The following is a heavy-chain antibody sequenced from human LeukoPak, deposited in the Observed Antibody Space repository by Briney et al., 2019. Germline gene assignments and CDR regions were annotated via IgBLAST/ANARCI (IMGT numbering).Heavy chain of an antibody. Sequence: SETLSLTCTVSGGSISSYYWSWIRQPPGKGLEWIGYIYYSGSTNYNPSLKSRVTISVDTSKNQFSLKLSSVTAGDTAVYYCARDPAVAGSYYYYGMDVWGQGTTVTVSS. CDR1: GGSISSYY. CDR3: ARDPAVAGSYYYYGMDV. CDR2: IYYSGST. D-gene: IGHD6-19*01. V-gene: IGHV4-59*12. J-gene: IGHJ6*02.